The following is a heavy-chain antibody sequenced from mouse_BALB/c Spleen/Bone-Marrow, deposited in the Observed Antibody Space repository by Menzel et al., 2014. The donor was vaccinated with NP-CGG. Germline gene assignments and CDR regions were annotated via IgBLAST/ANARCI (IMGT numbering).Heavy chain of an antibody. CDR1: GFDFSGYW. CDR3: ARTDHRYVRDALDY. V-gene: IGHV4-1*02. CDR2: INPESSTI. D-gene: IGHD2-14*01. J-gene: IGHJ4*01. Sequence: VQLQQSGGGLVQPGGSLKLSCAASGFDFSGYWMSWVRQAPGKGLEWIGEINPESSTINYTPSLKDKFIVSRDNAKKTLYLQMIKVRSEDTALYYCARTDHRYVRDALDYWGQGTSVTASS.